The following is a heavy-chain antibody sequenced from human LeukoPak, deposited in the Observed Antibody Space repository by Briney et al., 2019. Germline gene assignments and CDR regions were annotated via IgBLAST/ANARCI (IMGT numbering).Heavy chain of an antibody. CDR1: GFTFDDYA. CDR2: ISWNSGFI. D-gene: IGHD1-26*01. CDR3: AKAGATSYYFDY. J-gene: IGHJ4*02. V-gene: IGHV3-9*01. Sequence: GGSLRLSCAASGFTFDDYAMHWVRQAPGKGLGWVSGISWNSGFIGYADSVKGRFTISRDNAKNSLYLQMNSLRAEDTALYYCAKAGATSYYFDYWGQGTLVTVSS.